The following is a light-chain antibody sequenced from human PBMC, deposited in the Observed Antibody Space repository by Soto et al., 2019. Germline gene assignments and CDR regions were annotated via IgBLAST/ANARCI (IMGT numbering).Light chain of an antibody. Sequence: QAVVTQEPSLTVSPGGTVTLTCGSSTGVVTSGHYPYWFQQKPGQAPRTLIYDTSNKHSWTPARFSGSLLGGKAALTLSGAQPEDEAEYYCLLSYSGALDVFGTGTKVTVL. CDR3: LLSYSGALDV. J-gene: IGLJ1*01. CDR1: TGVVTSGHY. CDR2: DTS. V-gene: IGLV7-46*01.